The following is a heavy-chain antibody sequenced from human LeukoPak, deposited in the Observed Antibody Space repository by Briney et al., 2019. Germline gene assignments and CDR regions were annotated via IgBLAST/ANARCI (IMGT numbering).Heavy chain of an antibody. V-gene: IGHV1-18*01. D-gene: IGHD1-26*01. Sequence: ASVKVSCKASGYTFTSYGISWVRQAPGQGLEWTGWISAYNGNTNYAQKLQGRVTMTTDTSTSTAYMELRSLRSDDTAVYYCARDQSYSGSYYSESDAFDIWGQGTMVTVSS. CDR3: ARDQSYSGSYYSESDAFDI. CDR1: GYTFTSYG. J-gene: IGHJ3*02. CDR2: ISAYNGNT.